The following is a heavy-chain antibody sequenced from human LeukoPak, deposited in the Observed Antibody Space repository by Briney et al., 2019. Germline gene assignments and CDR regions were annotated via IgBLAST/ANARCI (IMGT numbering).Heavy chain of an antibody. D-gene: IGHD2-2*01. CDR1: GFTFSSYS. Sequence: GGSLRLSCAASGFTFSSYSMNWVRQAPGKGLEWVSSISSSSSYIYYADSVKGRSTISRDNAKNSLYLQMNSLRAEDTAVYYCASRGSTSELYWGQGTLVTVSS. J-gene: IGHJ4*02. CDR2: ISSSSSYI. V-gene: IGHV3-21*01. CDR3: ASRGSTSELY.